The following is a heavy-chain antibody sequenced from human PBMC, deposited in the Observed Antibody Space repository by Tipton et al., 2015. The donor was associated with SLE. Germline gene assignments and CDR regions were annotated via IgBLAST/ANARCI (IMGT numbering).Heavy chain of an antibody. Sequence: TLSLTCTVSFASISSHYWSWIRQPPGKGLEWIGSIFFSGNTKYNPSLNSRITMSIDTSKDQFSLRLTSVTAADTAIYYCARSTNWNSAAYYFDLWGQGTLVTVSS. CDR1: FASISSHY. D-gene: IGHD1-1*01. CDR2: IFFSGNT. V-gene: IGHV4-59*11. CDR3: ARSTNWNSAAYYFDL. J-gene: IGHJ4*02.